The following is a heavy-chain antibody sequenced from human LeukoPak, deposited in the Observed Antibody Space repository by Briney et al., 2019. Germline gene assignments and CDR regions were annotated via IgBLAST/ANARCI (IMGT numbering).Heavy chain of an antibody. CDR1: GGSISSGSYY. Sequence: SETLSLTCTVSGGSISSGSYYWSWIRQPAGKGLEWIGRIYTSGSTNYNSSLKSRVTISVDTSKNQFSLKLSSVTAADTAVYYCARGSPLWFGELLSWWFDPWGQGTLVTVSS. CDR2: IYTSGST. CDR3: ARGSPLWFGELLSWWFDP. D-gene: IGHD3-10*01. J-gene: IGHJ5*02. V-gene: IGHV4-61*02.